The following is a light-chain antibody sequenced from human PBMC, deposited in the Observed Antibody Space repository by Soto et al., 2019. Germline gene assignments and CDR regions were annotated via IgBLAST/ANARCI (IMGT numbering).Light chain of an antibody. CDR2: DAS. Sequence: DVQMTQSPSSLSASVGDRVTITCQASHDITNYLSWYQQKPGKAPKLLIYDASTLETGVPSRFSGSGSGTDFTFTISSLQPEDIATYYCQQYDDLLTFGGGTKVEIK. J-gene: IGKJ4*01. V-gene: IGKV1-33*01. CDR3: QQYDDLLT. CDR1: HDITNY.